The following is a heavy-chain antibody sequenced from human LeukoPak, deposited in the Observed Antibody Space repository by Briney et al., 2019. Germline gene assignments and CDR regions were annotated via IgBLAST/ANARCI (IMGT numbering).Heavy chain of an antibody. J-gene: IGHJ6*04. V-gene: IGHV3-21*01. D-gene: IGHD4-17*01. Sequence: GGSLRLSCAASGFTFSSYGMNWVRQAPGKGLEWVSFISSSSTYIYNADSVKGRFTISRDNAKNSLYLQMNGLRAEDTAVYYCARGFTVGSMDVWGKGTTVTVSS. CDR3: ARGFTVGSMDV. CDR2: ISSSSTYI. CDR1: GFTFSSYG.